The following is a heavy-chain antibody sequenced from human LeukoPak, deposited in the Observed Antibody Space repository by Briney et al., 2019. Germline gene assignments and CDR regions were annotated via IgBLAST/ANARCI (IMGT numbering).Heavy chain of an antibody. D-gene: IGHD4-17*01. CDR3: AKERQAGDYFTSDY. J-gene: IGHJ4*02. CDR1: GFTFSTYT. Sequence: GGSLRLSCAASGFTFSTYTLSWVRRAPGKGLEWDSAVNGGGNTWYAGSVKGRFTISRDNSKNTLYLQMNSLRAEDTAIYYCAKERQAGDYFTSDYWGLGTLVTVSS. V-gene: IGHV3-23*01. CDR2: VNGGGNT.